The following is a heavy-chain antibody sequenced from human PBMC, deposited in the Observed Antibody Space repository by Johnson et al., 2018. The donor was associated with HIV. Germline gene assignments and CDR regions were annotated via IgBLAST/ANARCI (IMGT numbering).Heavy chain of an antibody. CDR2: IKQAGSEK. D-gene: IGHD3-10*01. CDR3: ARDQDPYYYGSGTRSI. CDR1: GFTFSSYW. Sequence: VQLVESGGGLVQHGGSLRLSCAASGFTFSSYWMSLVRQAPGKGLEWVANIKQAGSEKYYVDSVKGRFTISRDNAKNSLYLQMNSLRAEDTAVYYCARDQDPYYYGSGTRSIWGQGTMVTVSS. J-gene: IGHJ3*02. V-gene: IGHV3-7*01.